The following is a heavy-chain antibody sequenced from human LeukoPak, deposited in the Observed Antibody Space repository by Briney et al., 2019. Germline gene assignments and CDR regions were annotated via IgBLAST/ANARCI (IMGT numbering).Heavy chain of an antibody. CDR2: ISSSGSTI. J-gene: IGHJ4*02. V-gene: IGHV3-48*03. CDR3: AREWGSGWYN. CDR1: GFTFGSYE. Sequence: GGSLRLSCAASGFTFGSYEMNWVRQAPGKGLEWVSYISSSGSTIYYADSVKGRFTISRDNAKNSLYLQMNSLRAEDTAVYYCAREWGSGWYNWGQGTMVTVSS. D-gene: IGHD6-19*01.